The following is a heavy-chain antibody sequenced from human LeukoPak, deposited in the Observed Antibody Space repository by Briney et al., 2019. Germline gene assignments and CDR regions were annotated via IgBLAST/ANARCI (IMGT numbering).Heavy chain of an antibody. V-gene: IGHV4-4*02. CDR1: GGSISSSNW. Sequence: SETLSLTCDVSGGSISSSNWWSWVRQPPGKGLEWIGEISHSGSTNYNPSLKSRVTISVDKSENQFSLKMSSVTVADTAVYYCARVGIYYYGSGALDAFDIWGQGTMVAVSS. D-gene: IGHD3-10*01. J-gene: IGHJ3*02. CDR2: ISHSGST. CDR3: ARVGIYYYGSGALDAFDI.